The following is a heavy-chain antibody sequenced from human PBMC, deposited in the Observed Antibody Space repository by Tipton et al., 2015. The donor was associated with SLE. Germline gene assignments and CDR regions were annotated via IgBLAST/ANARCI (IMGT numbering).Heavy chain of an antibody. J-gene: IGHJ5*02. CDR2: VYYTGSA. CDR3: ARRRFQSAPDP. CDR1: GGSISSYF. V-gene: IGHV4-59*12. D-gene: IGHD2-21*01. Sequence: TLSLTCTVFGGSISSYFWSWIRQSPGRGLEYIGNVYYTGSANYNPSLKGRVAIAVDTSKSQFSLNLRSVTAADTAVYYCARRRFQSAPDPWGRGTLVGVSS.